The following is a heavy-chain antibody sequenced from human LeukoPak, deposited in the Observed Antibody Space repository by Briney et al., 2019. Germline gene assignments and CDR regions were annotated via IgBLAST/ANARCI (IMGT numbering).Heavy chain of an antibody. J-gene: IGHJ4*02. Sequence: SETLSLTCTVSGGSISSSSYYWGWIRQPPGKGLEWIGSIYYSGSTYYNPSLKSRVTISVDTSKNQFSLKLSSVTAADTAVYYCARHVEETRGYYYDYSDYWGQGTLVTVSS. CDR2: IYYSGST. CDR3: ARHVEETRGYYYDYSDY. D-gene: IGHD3-22*01. CDR1: GGSISSSSYY. V-gene: IGHV4-39*01.